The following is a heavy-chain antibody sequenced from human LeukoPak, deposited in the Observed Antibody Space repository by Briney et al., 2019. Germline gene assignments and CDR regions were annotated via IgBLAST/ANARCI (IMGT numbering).Heavy chain of an antibody. CDR2: IWYDGSNK. V-gene: IGHV3-33*01. J-gene: IGHJ3*02. CDR3: ARDYGGPRDAFDI. Sequence: PGGSLRLSCAASGFTFSSYGMHWVRQAPGKGLEWVAVIWYDGSNKYYADSVKGRFTISRDNSKNTLYLQMNSLRAEDTAVYYCARDYGGPRDAFDIWGQGTMVTVSS. CDR1: GFTFSSYG. D-gene: IGHD4-23*01.